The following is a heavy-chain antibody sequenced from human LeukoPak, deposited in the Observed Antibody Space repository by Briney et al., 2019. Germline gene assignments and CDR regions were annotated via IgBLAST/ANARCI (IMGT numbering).Heavy chain of an antibody. CDR1: GLTFSSYE. D-gene: IGHD2-21*02. V-gene: IGHV3-21*01. Sequence: GGSLRLSCAASGLTFSSYEMNWVRQAPGKGLEWLSSISSSSTYIYYADSLKGRFTISRDNAKNSLYLQMNSLRAEDTAVYYCARDWGVGDPNAFDIWGQGTMVTVSS. CDR3: ARDWGVGDPNAFDI. CDR2: ISSSSTYI. J-gene: IGHJ3*02.